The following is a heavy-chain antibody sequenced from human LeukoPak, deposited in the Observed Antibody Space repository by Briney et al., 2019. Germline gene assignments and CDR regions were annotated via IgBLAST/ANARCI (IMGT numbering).Heavy chain of an antibody. V-gene: IGHV4-31*03. CDR2: IYYSGST. J-gene: IGHJ3*02. D-gene: IGHD5-12*01. CDR1: GGSISSGGYY. CDR3: ARDASGYQDAFDI. Sequence: SETLSLTCTDSGGSISSGGYYWSWIRQRPGKGLEWIGYIYYSGSTYYNPSLKSRVTISVDTSKNQFSLKLSSVTAADTAVYYCARDASGYQDAFDIWGQGTMVTVSS.